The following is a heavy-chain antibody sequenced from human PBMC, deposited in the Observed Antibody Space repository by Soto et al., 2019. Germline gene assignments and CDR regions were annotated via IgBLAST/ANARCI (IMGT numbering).Heavy chain of an antibody. CDR1: GFTVSSNY. Sequence: EVQLVESGGGLVQPGGSLRLSCAASGFTVSSNYMSWVRQAPGKGLEWVSVIYSGGSTYYADSVKGRFTISRDNSKSALYLQMNSLRAEDTAVYYCARYSSGWGNTYFDYWGQGTLVTVSS. D-gene: IGHD6-19*01. CDR3: ARYSSGWGNTYFDY. J-gene: IGHJ4*02. V-gene: IGHV3-66*01. CDR2: IYSGGST.